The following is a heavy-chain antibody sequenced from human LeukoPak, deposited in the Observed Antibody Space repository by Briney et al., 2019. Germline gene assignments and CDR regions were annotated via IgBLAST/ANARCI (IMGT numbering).Heavy chain of an antibody. V-gene: IGHV3-53*04. CDR2: IYSGGRT. CDR1: GFTVSSNY. CDR3: ASPTPYYYDSSGPALDYYYSMDV. Sequence: GGSLRLSCAASGFTVSSNYMSSVRQAPGKGLEWVSVIYSGGRTYYADSVKGRFTISRHNSKNTLYLQMNSLRAEDTAVYYCASPTPYYYDSSGPALDYYYSMDVWGQGTTVTVSS. J-gene: IGHJ6*02. D-gene: IGHD3-22*01.